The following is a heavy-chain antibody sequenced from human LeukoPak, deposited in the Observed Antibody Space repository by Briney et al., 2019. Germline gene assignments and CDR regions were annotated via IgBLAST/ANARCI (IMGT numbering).Heavy chain of an antibody. J-gene: IGHJ2*01. CDR3: ARDAYDSSGYYSSWYFDL. V-gene: IGHV4-59*01. CDR1: GGSISSYY. CDR2: IYYSGST. Sequence: PSETLSLTCTVSGGSISSYYWSWIRQPPGKGLEWIGYIYYSGSTNYNPSLKSRVTISVDTSKNQFSLKLSSVTAADTAVYYCARDAYDSSGYYSSWYFDLWGRGTLVTVSS. D-gene: IGHD3-22*01.